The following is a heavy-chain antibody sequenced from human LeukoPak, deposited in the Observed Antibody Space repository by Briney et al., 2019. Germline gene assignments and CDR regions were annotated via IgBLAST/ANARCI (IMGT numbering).Heavy chain of an antibody. CDR2: IRSRPYGGTT. CDR1: GCSIGAYA. J-gene: IGHJ4*02. D-gene: IGHD2-15*01. CDR3: PSYRVSATHAIDV. V-gene: IGHV3-49*03. Sequence: GGSLTLSCTASGCSIGAYAMSWIRQAPGKGLEWVGFIRSRPYGGTTEYAASVKGRFTISRDDSKSIAFLQMISLKTETTADSDCPSYRVSATHAIDVWGQGTLVTVSS.